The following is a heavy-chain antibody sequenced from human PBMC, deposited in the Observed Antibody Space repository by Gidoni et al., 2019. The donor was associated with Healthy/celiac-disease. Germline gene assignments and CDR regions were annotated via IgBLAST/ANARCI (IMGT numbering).Heavy chain of an antibody. V-gene: IGHV4-39*01. CDR2: IYYSGST. D-gene: IGHD6-13*01. Sequence: QLQLQESGPGLVKPSETLSLTCTVSGGSISSSSYYWGWIRQPPGKGLEWIGSIYYSGSTYYNPSLKSRVTISVDTSKNQFSLKLSSVTAADTAVYYCASTYSSSWYRDAFDIWGQGTMVTVSS. CDR3: ASTYSSSWYRDAFDI. CDR1: GGSISSSSYY. J-gene: IGHJ3*02.